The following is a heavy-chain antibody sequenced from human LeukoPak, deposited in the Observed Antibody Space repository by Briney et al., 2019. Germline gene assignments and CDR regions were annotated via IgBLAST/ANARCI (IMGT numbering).Heavy chain of an antibody. Sequence: GSLSLSCAGSGFTFSSYAMSWLRQAPGKGLEWVSAISDTGAATYDADSVKGRFTISRDNSRSTLYLQMNSLRAEDTALYYCAKDTSIGRYCTNGVCSPFDYWGQGTLVTVSS. CDR1: GFTFSSYA. CDR3: AKDTSIGRYCTNGVCSPFDY. V-gene: IGHV3-23*01. J-gene: IGHJ4*02. CDR2: ISDTGAAT. D-gene: IGHD2-8*01.